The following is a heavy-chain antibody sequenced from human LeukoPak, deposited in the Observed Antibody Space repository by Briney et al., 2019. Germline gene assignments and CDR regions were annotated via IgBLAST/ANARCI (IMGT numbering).Heavy chain of an antibody. CDR2: INPNSGGT. V-gene: IGHV1-2*02. CDR3: AGSSCEPFDYGMDV. Sequence: GASVKVSCKASGYTFTGSYMHWVRQAPGQGLEWMGWINPNSGGTNYAQEFQGRVTMTRDTSISTAYMELSRLRSDDTAVYYCAGSSCEPFDYGMDVWGQGTTVTVSS. D-gene: IGHD2/OR15-2a*01. CDR1: GYTFTGSY. J-gene: IGHJ6*02.